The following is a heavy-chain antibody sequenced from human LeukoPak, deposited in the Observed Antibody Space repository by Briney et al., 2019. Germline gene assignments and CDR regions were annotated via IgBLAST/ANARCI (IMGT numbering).Heavy chain of an antibody. CDR3: ARPHSSGWSAFDP. V-gene: IGHV1-69*13. CDR2: IIPIFGTA. Sequence: ASVKVSCKASGGTFSSYAISWVRQSPGQGLEWMGGIIPIFGTANYAQKFQGRVTITADESTSTVYMELSSLRAEDTAVYYCARPHSSGWSAFDPWGQGTLVTVSS. D-gene: IGHD6-19*01. CDR1: GGTFSSYA. J-gene: IGHJ5*02.